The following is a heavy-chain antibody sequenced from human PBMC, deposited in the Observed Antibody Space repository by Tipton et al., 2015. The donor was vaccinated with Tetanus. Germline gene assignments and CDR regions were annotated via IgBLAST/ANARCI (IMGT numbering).Heavy chain of an antibody. D-gene: IGHD4-11*01. CDR2: IHHSGLA. Sequence: GLVKPSETLSLTCTVSGDSVSTGNFYWSWIRQPPGKGLEWIAFIHHSGLAFSKPSLKSRVSISIDTSQNQFSLRLTSVTAADTAVYFCARNVYTVTNDAFDICGHGSLVNVSS. V-gene: IGHV4-30-4*01. J-gene: IGHJ3*02. CDR3: ARNVYTVTNDAFDI. CDR1: GDSVSTGNFY.